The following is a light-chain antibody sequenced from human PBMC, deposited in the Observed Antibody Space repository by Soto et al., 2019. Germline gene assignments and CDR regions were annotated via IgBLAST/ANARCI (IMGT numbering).Light chain of an antibody. CDR1: QSAGIS. CDR2: AAS. Sequence: EIVMTQSPATPPASPGEVATLSCRASQSAGISLAWYQQKPGQAPRLLIYAASNRATGIPVRFSGSGSGTGFTLTISTLQSEDCADYYYQQDNSYCTFGQGTNVLI. CDR3: QQDNSYCT. V-gene: IGKV3D-15*01. J-gene: IGKJ1*01.